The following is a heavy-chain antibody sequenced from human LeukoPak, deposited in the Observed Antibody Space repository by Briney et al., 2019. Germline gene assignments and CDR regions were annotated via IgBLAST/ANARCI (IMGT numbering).Heavy chain of an antibody. CDR3: GRDPDHGAVDY. D-gene: IGHD3-16*01. CDR1: GFTFSSYS. J-gene: IGHJ4*02. CDR2: ITRSNYI. Sequence: GGSLRLSCAASGFTFSSYSMNWVRQAPGKGLEWVSSITRSNYIYYADSVKGRFSISRDNAKNSLYLQMNSLRVEDTAVYYCGRDPDHGAVDYWGQGTLVTVSS. V-gene: IGHV3-21*01.